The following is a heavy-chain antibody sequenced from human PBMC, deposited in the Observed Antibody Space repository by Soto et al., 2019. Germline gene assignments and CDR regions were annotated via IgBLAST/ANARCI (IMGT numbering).Heavy chain of an antibody. V-gene: IGHV3-33*01. CDR1: GFTFSSYG. J-gene: IGHJ4*02. CDR2: IWYDGSNK. Sequence: GGSLRLSCAASGFTFSSYGMHWVRQAPGKGLEWVAVIWYDGSNKYYADSVKGRFTISRDNSKNTLYLQMNSLRAEDTAVYYCARSPISYYYDSSGYYNYYFDYWGQGTLVTVSS. D-gene: IGHD3-22*01. CDR3: ARSPISYYYDSSGYYNYYFDY.